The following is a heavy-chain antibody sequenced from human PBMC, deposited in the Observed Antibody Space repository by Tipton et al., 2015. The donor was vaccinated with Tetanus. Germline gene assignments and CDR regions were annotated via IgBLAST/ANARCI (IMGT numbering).Heavy chain of an antibody. V-gene: IGHV1-2*02. CDR2: IDPNSGGT. CDR1: GYTFTGYY. Sequence: QVQLVQSGAEVKKPGASVKVSCRASGYTFTGYYIYWVRQAPGQGREWMGWIDPNSGGTVYAQKFQRRVTMTRDTSISTAYMELRSLRSDDTAVYYCARDRGDYIYYGMDVWGPGTTVTVS. CDR3: ARDRGDYIYYGMDV. D-gene: IGHD3-22*01. J-gene: IGHJ6*02.